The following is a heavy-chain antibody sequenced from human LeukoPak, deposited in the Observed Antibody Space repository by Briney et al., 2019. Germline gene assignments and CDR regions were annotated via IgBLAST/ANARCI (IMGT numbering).Heavy chain of an antibody. CDR2: IIPILGIA. CDR3: ATVLMIVVARDAFDI. D-gene: IGHD3-22*01. J-gene: IGHJ3*02. Sequence: SVKVSCKASGGTFSSYAISWVRQAPGQGLEWMGRIIPILGIANYAQKFQGRVTMTEDTSTDTAYMELSSLRSEDTAVYYCATVLMIVVARDAFDIWGQGTMVTVSS. V-gene: IGHV1-69*04. CDR1: GGTFSSYA.